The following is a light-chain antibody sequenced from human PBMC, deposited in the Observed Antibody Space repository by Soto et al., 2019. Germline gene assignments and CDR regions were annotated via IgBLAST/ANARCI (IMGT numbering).Light chain of an antibody. CDR2: DVN. CDR3: CSYSGSGIFVV. J-gene: IGLJ3*02. Sequence: QSALTQPRSVSGSPGQSVTISCIGTSSDVGGYNCVSWFRQYPGEDPKLIIYDVNKRPSGVPDRLSGSRSGSTASLTISGLQADDEADYYCCSYSGSGIFVVFGEGTKLTVL. V-gene: IGLV2-11*01. CDR1: SSDVGGYNC.